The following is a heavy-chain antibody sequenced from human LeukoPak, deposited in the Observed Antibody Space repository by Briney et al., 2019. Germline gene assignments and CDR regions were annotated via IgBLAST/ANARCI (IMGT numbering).Heavy chain of an antibody. CDR2: IYTSGST. CDR3: ARGISSSSVVYYYYYMDV. J-gene: IGHJ6*03. CDR1: GGSISSYY. Sequence: SETLSLTCTVSGGSISSYYWSWIRQPAGKGLEWIGRIYTSGSTNYNPSLKSRVTMSVDTSKNQFSLKLSSVTAADTAVYYCARGISSSSVVYYYYYMDVWGKGTTVTVSS. D-gene: IGHD6-6*01. V-gene: IGHV4-4*07.